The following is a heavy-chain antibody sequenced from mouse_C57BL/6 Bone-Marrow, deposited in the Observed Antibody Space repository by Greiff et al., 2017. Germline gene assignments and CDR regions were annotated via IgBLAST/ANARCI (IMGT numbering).Heavy chain of an antibody. CDR3: AREWGITTVVASDWYFDV. Sequence: QVQLQQPGAELVMPGASVKLSCKASGYTFTSYWMHWVKQRPGQGLEWIGEIDPSDSYTNYNQKLKGKSTLTVDKSSSPAYMQLSSLTSEDAAVYYCAREWGITTVVASDWYFDVWGTGTTVTVSS. V-gene: IGHV1-69*01. CDR2: IDPSDSYT. J-gene: IGHJ1*03. CDR1: GYTFTSYW. D-gene: IGHD1-1*01.